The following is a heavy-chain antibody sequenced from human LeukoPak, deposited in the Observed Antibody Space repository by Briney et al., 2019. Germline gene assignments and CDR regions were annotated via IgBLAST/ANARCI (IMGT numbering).Heavy chain of an antibody. D-gene: IGHD6-25*01. V-gene: IGHV1-8*03. CDR2: MNPNSGNT. CDR3: ARGPKWRLNDC. J-gene: IGHJ4*02. CDR1: GYTFTSYD. Sequence: ASVKVSCKASGYTFTSYDINWVRQATGQGLEWMGWMNPNSGNTGYAQKFQGRVTITRNTSISTAYMELSSLRSEDTAAYYCARGPKWRLNDCWGQGTLVTVSS.